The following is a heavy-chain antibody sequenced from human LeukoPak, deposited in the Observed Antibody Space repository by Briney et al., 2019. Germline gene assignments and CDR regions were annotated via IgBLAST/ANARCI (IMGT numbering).Heavy chain of an antibody. CDR3: AKARGDGYNYDN. CDR1: GFDFSTYA. D-gene: IGHD5-24*01. V-gene: IGHV3-23*01. J-gene: IGHJ4*02. Sequence: PGGTLRLSCAASGFDFSTYAINWVRQAPGKGLEWVSAISGSGGSTYYADSVKGRFTISRDNSKNTLYLQMNSLRAEDTAVYYCAKARGDGYNYDNWGQGTLVTVSS. CDR2: ISGSGGST.